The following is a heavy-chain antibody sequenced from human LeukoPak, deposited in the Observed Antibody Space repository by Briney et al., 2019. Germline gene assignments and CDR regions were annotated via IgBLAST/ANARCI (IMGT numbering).Heavy chain of an antibody. V-gene: IGHV4-4*07. CDR3: AREDYGANNWFDP. CDR1: GGSISSYY. Sequence: SETLSLTCTVSGGSISSYYWSWIRQPAGKGLKWIGRICTSGSTNYNPSLKSRVTMSVDTSKNQFSLKLSSVTAADTAVYYCAREDYGANNWFDPWGQGTLVTVSS. J-gene: IGHJ5*02. CDR2: ICTSGST. D-gene: IGHD4-17*01.